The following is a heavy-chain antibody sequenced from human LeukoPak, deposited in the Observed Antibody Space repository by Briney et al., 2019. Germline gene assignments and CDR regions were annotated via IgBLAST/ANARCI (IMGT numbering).Heavy chain of an antibody. CDR1: GGSISNSY. Sequence: SETLSLTCTVSGGSISNSYWSWIRQPAGKGLEWIGRIYPTDITTYNPSLKSRVAISVDTSKNQFSLKLRSVTAADTAVYYCARTSEGYCRSTRCWAYYYYMDVWGKGTTVTISS. CDR3: ARTSEGYCRSTRCWAYYYYMDV. CDR2: IYPTDIT. J-gene: IGHJ6*03. D-gene: IGHD2-2*01. V-gene: IGHV4-4*07.